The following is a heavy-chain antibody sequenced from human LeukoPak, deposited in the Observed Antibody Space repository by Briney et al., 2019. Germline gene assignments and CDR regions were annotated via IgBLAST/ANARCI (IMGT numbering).Heavy chain of an antibody. V-gene: IGHV1-69*04. J-gene: IGHJ4*02. Sequence: GASVKVSCKASGGTFSSYAISWVRQAPGQGLEWMGRIIPILGIANYAQKFQGRVTIIADKSTSTAYMELSSLRSEDTAVYYCARSYYDSSGYSWGQGTLVTVSS. CDR1: GGTFSSYA. D-gene: IGHD3-22*01. CDR2: IIPILGIA. CDR3: ARSYYDSSGYS.